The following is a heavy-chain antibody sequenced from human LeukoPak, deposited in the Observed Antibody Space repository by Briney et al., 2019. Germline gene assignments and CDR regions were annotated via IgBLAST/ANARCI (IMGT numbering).Heavy chain of an antibody. CDR3: ARAVRGDGWFDP. D-gene: IGHD3-10*01. CDR1: GFTFSSYE. J-gene: IGHJ5*02. CDR2: ISSSGSTI. Sequence: HGGSLRLSCAASGFTFSSYEMNWVRQAPGKGLEWVSYISSSGSTIYYADSVKGRFTISRDNAKNSLYLQMNSLRAEDTAVYYCARAVRGDGWFDPWGQGTLVTVSS. V-gene: IGHV3-48*03.